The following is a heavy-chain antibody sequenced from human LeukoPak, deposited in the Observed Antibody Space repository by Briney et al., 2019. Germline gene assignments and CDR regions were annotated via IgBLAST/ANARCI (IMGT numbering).Heavy chain of an antibody. CDR1: GGSISSGGYS. J-gene: IGHJ4*02. V-gene: IGHV4-30-2*01. CDR3: ARSEYSMMVLLPFDS. CDR2: VYHSGST. Sequence: SQTESLTCAVSGGSISSGGYSWSWIRQTPGKGLEWIGYVYHSGSTYYNPSLKSLVTISVDRSKNQFSLKLSSVTGADTAVYYCARSEYSMMVLLPFDSGGQETLDVVSS. D-gene: IGHD3-22*01.